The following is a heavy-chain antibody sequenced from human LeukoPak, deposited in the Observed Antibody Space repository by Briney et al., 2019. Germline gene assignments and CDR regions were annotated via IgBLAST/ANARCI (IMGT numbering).Heavy chain of an antibody. CDR3: TTDSRTAAPPHFDY. J-gene: IGHJ4*02. Sequence: GGSLRLSCAASGFSFSKAWVSWVRQAPGKGLEWVGRIKSKTDGETIQYAAPVEGRFTISRDDSKNTLDLQMNSLKTEDTAVYYCTTDSRTAAPPHFDYWGQGSLVTASS. CDR1: GFSFSKAW. V-gene: IGHV3-15*01. D-gene: IGHD6-13*01. CDR2: IKSKTDGETI.